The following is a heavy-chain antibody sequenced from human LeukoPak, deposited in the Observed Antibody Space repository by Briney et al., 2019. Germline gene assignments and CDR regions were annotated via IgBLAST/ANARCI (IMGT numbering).Heavy chain of an antibody. J-gene: IGHJ3*01. D-gene: IGHD3-22*01. Sequence: SVKVSCKASGGTFIIDGISWLRQAPGQRLEWMGSIIPMVGTPNYAQKFQDRVTITTDESTSTVYMELSSLRSEDTALYYCARDYEGAFDVWGQGTVVTVSS. CDR2: IIPMVGTP. CDR3: ARDYEGAFDV. V-gene: IGHV1-69*05. CDR1: GGTFIIDG.